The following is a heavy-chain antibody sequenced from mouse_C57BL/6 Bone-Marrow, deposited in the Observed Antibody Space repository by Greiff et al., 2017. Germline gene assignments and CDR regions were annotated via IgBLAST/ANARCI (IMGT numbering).Heavy chain of an antibody. Sequence: EVKLMESGEGLVKPGGSLKLSCAASGFTFSSYAMSWVRQTPEKRLEWVAYISSGGDYIYYADTVKGRFTISRDNARNTLYLQMSSLKSEDTAMYYCTRDGESTFAYWGQGTLATVSA. CDR2: ISSGGDYI. J-gene: IGHJ3*01. CDR1: GFTFSSYA. CDR3: TRDGESTFAY. D-gene: IGHD5-1*01. V-gene: IGHV5-9-1*02.